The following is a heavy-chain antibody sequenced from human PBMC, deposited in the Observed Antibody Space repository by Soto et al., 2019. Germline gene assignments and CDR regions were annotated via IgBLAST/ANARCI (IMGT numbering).Heavy chain of an antibody. J-gene: IGHJ4*02. Sequence: PGGSLRLSCTASGFIVSDTYVNWVRQAPGKGLEWVSVISNRGDTHYADSVRGRFSLSRDISDNTLHLQMNNLRAEDTAVYYCARGRVYGDYMYYFDYWGQGTLVTVSS. V-gene: IGHV3-66*01. D-gene: IGHD4-17*01. CDR1: GFIVSDTY. CDR2: ISNRGDT. CDR3: ARGRVYGDYMYYFDY.